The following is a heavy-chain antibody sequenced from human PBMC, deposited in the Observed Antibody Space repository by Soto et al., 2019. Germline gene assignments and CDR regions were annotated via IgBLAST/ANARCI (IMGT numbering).Heavy chain of an antibody. CDR3: ARHTSGWHYYDY. CDR1: GFNFSDHY. D-gene: IGHD6-19*01. V-gene: IGHV3-11*06. Sequence: GGSLRLSCAASGFNFSDHYMNWVRQAPGKGLEWVSYISGSSRYTNFADSVKGRFTISRDNAKNSLYLQMNSLRVEDTAVYYCARHTSGWHYYDYWGQGTPVTVSS. J-gene: IGHJ4*02. CDR2: ISGSSRYT.